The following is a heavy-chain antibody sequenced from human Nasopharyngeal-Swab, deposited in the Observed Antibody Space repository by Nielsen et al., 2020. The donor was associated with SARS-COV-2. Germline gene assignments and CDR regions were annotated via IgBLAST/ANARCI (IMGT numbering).Heavy chain of an antibody. CDR3: ASTDLTYSDFWSWLDT. Sequence: SETLSLTCTVFGGSISSSTYYWGWIRQPPGKGLEWIGSIYYSGHTYYNPSLKSRVPISVDTSKNQLSLKLSSVTAADTAVYYCASTDLTYSDFWSWLDTWGQGTLVTVSS. CDR2: IYYSGHT. J-gene: IGHJ5*02. CDR1: GGSISSSTYY. D-gene: IGHD3-3*01. V-gene: IGHV4-39*01.